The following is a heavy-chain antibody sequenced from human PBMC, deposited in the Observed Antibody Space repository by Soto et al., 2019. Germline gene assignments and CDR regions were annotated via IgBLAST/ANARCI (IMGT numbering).Heavy chain of an antibody. CDR2: IYYSGST. CDR3: ARVNTSGLADAFDI. D-gene: IGHD1-26*01. CDR1: GGSISSYY. Sequence: QVQLQESGPGLVKPSETLSLTCTVSGGSISSYYWSWIRQPPGKGLEWIGYIYYSGSTNYNPSLKRRVTISVDTSKNQFSLKLSSVTAADTAVYYCARVNTSGLADAFDIWGQGTMVTVSS. V-gene: IGHV4-59*01. J-gene: IGHJ3*02.